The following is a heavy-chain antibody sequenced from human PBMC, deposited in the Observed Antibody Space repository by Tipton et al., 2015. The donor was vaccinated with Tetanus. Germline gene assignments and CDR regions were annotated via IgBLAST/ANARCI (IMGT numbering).Heavy chain of an antibody. J-gene: IGHJ4*02. CDR2: IYYSGST. Sequence: TLSLTCTVSGSSISSGGYYWTWIRQHPGKGLEWIGDIYYSGSTYYNPSLKSRVSISVDTSNNQFSVNLNSVTAADTAVYYCARDQARGARGWNYFDYWGQGALVTVSS. CDR3: ARDQARGARGWNYFDY. V-gene: IGHV4-31*03. CDR1: GSSISSGGYY. D-gene: IGHD1-26*01.